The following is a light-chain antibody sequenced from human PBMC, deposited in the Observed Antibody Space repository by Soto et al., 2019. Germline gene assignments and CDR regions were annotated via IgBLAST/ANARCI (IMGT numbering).Light chain of an antibody. V-gene: IGLV1-51*02. J-gene: IGLJ2*01. Sequence: QSLLTQPPSVSAAPGQTVTISCSGSSSNIGNNYVSWYQQLPGTAPKLLIYEDNKRPSGIPDRFSGSKSGTSATLDITGLQTGDEADYYCGTWDSSLGALFGGGTQLTVL. CDR2: EDN. CDR3: GTWDSSLGAL. CDR1: SSNIGNNY.